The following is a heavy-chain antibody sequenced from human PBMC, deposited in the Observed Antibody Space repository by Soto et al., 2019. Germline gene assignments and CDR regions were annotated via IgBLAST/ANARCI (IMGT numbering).Heavy chain of an antibody. J-gene: IGHJ4*02. Sequence: EVQLVESGGGLVQPGGSLRLCCVASGFIFNIYSMNWVRQAPGKGLDWISYINSGSTSVFYADSVKGRFTISRDNAKNSLYLQMNSLRAEDTAVYYCASSASPDAYWGQGTLVTVSS. V-gene: IGHV3-48*01. CDR2: INSGSTSV. CDR1: GFIFNIYS. CDR3: ASSASPDAY. D-gene: IGHD1-26*01.